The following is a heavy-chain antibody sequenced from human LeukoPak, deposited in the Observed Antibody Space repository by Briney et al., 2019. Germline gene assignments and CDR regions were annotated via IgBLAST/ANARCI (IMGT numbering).Heavy chain of an antibody. D-gene: IGHD2-15*01. CDR1: GGSFSGYY. CDR3: ARRAFPTRYSL. CDR2: INHSGST. V-gene: IGHV4-34*01. J-gene: IGHJ4*02. Sequence: KPSETLSLTCAVYGGSFSGYYWSWIRQPPGKGLEWIGEINHSGSTNYNPSLKSRVTISLDTSKNQFSLKLRSVTAADTAVYYCARRAFPTRYSLWGQGTLVTVSS.